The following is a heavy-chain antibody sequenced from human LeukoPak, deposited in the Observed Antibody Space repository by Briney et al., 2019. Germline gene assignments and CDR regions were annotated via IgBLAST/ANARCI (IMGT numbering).Heavy chain of an antibody. CDR3: ARDQAVGFGELLWYFDL. Sequence: PGGSLRLSCAASGFTVSSNYMSWVRQAPGKGLEWVSVIYSGGSTYYADSVKGRFTISRDNSKNTLYLQMNSLRAEDTAVYYCARDQAVGFGELLWYFDLWGRGTLVTVSS. J-gene: IGHJ2*01. V-gene: IGHV3-53*01. D-gene: IGHD3-10*01. CDR2: IYSGGST. CDR1: GFTVSSNY.